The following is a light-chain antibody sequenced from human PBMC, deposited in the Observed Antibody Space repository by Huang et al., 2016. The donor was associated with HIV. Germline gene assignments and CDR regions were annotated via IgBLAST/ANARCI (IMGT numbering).Light chain of an antibody. CDR3: QQSYTSPRAS. V-gene: IGKV1-39*01. CDR2: GAS. CDR1: QNIIRF. Sequence: IQMAQSPPSLSASVGDRVTISCRASQNIIRFLTWYQQKPGKAPKVLIYGASSLLTEVPSRFSGSGSGTDFTLTISNVQPEDVGVYYCQQSYTSPRASFGGGTRLDLK. J-gene: IGKJ4*01.